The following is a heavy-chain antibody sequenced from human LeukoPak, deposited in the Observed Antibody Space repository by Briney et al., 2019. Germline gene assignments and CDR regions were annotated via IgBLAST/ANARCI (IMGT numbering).Heavy chain of an antibody. D-gene: IGHD1-26*01. Sequence: PSETLSLTCAVYGGSFSGYYWSWIRQPPGKGLEWIGEINHSGSTNYNPSLKSRVTISVDTSKNQFSLKLSSVTAADTAVYYCARDSSYRLDAFDIWGQGTMVTVSS. CDR1: GGSFSGYY. CDR2: INHSGST. V-gene: IGHV4-34*01. CDR3: ARDSSYRLDAFDI. J-gene: IGHJ3*02.